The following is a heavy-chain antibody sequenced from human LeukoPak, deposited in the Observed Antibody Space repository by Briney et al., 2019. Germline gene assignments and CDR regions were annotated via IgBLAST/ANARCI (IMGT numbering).Heavy chain of an antibody. CDR1: GFAFSSYA. J-gene: IGHJ4*02. Sequence: PGGSLRLSCAASGFAFSSYAMSWVRQAPGKGLEWVSAISGSGGSTYYADSVKGRFTISRDNSKNTLYLQMNSLRAEDTAVYYCAKDKLPYSYSSSWYFDYWGQGTLVTVSS. D-gene: IGHD6-13*01. CDR3: AKDKLPYSYSSSWYFDY. V-gene: IGHV3-23*01. CDR2: ISGSGGST.